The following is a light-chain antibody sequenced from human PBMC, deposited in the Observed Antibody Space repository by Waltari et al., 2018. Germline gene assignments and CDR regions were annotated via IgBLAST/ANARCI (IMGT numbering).Light chain of an antibody. Sequence: QLVLTQSPSASASLGASVKLTCTLSSGHSSNVIAWLQQQPEKGPRYLMKFNRDGSNNKGDVIPDRFSGAGSGAERYLTISSRQSEDEADYYGQTGGHGTWVFGGGTKLTVL. V-gene: IGLV4-69*01. J-gene: IGLJ3*02. CDR3: QTGGHGTWV. CDR1: SGHSSNV. CDR2: FNRDGSN.